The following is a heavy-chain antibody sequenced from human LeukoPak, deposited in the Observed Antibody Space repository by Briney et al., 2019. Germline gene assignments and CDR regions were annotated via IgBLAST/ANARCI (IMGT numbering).Heavy chain of an antibody. Sequence: TASETLSLTCTVSGGSISSYYWSWIRQPPGKGLEWIGYIYYSGSTNYNPSLKSRVTISVDTSKNQFSLKLSSVTAADTAVYYCARGRWIVGRQLAPYYFDYWGQGTLVTVSS. CDR1: GGSISSYY. D-gene: IGHD6-13*01. J-gene: IGHJ4*02. CDR2: IYYSGST. V-gene: IGHV4-59*01. CDR3: ARGRWIVGRQLAPYYFDY.